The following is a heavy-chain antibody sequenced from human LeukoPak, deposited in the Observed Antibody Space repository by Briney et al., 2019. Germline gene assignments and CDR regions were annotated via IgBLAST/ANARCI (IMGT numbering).Heavy chain of an antibody. D-gene: IGHD3-22*01. CDR1: GFTVSSNY. V-gene: IGHV3-53*01. CDR2: IYSGGST. CDR3: ARETYYYDSSGYYGPNWFDP. J-gene: IGHJ5*02. Sequence: GGSLRLSCAASGFTVSSNYMSWVRQAPGKGLEWVSVIYSGGSTYYADSVKGRFTISRDNSKNTLYLQMNSLRAEGTAVYYCARETYYYDSSGYYGPNWFDPWGQGTLVTVSS.